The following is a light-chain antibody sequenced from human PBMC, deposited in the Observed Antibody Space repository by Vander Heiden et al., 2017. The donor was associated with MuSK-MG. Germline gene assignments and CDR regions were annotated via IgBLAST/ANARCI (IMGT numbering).Light chain of an antibody. CDR2: AAS. Sequence: DIQMTQSPSSLSASVGDRVAITCRASQDISNYLAWYQQKPGKVSNLLIYAASTLQSGVPSRFSGSGSGTDFTLTISSLQPEDVATYYCQKYNSALLTFGGGTKVEIK. V-gene: IGKV1-27*01. CDR3: QKYNSALLT. CDR1: QDISNY. J-gene: IGKJ4*01.